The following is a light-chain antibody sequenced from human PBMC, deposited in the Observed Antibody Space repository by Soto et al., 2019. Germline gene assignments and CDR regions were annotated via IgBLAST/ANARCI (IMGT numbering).Light chain of an antibody. CDR3: QQRTDRPPWT. CDR2: DAS. Sequence: DIVLTQSTATLSSSPGERATFSCRARQSIGLAIAWYQHKPGQAPRLLIFDASQRATGIPARVRGSGSGTDFTLSISSLEPEDFEVYYWQQRTDRPPWTFGQGTKVDIK. V-gene: IGKV3-11*01. CDR1: QSIGLA. J-gene: IGKJ1*01.